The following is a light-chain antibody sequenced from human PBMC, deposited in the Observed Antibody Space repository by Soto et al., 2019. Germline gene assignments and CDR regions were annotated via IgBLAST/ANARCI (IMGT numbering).Light chain of an antibody. V-gene: IGKV1-39*01. CDR3: QQSYGTPLT. CDR1: QSIGTY. CDR2: LAS. Sequence: DIQMTQSPSSLSVYVGDRVTITCRASQSIGTYLYWYQQKPGEAPKLLIYLASNLQSGVPSRFSGSGSGTDFTLTISSLQPEDFATYYCQQSYGTPLTFGGGTKVDI. J-gene: IGKJ4*01.